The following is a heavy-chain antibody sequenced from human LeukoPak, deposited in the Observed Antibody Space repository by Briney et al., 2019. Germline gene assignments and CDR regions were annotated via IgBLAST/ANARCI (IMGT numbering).Heavy chain of an antibody. CDR1: GFTVSSNY. J-gene: IGHJ6*03. CDR2: IYSGGST. CDR3: ARDQAEPGAYYDFWSGFYREYYYMDV. Sequence: GGSLRLSCAASGFTVSSNYMSWVRQAPGKGLEWVSVIYSGGSTYYADSVKGRFTISRDNSKNTLYLQMNSLRAEDTAVYYCARDQAEPGAYYDFWSGFYREYYYMDVWGKGTTVTISS. D-gene: IGHD3-3*01. V-gene: IGHV3-53*01.